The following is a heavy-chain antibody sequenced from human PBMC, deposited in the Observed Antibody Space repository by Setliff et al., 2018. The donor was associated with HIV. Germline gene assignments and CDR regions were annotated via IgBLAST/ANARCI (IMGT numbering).Heavy chain of an antibody. CDR3: ARLMPNWDYFDY. D-gene: IGHD2-2*01. CDR2: IFHTGST. J-gene: IGHJ4*02. CDR1: GASISSGNW. Sequence: SETLSLTCAVSGASISSGNWWSWVRQSPGKGLEWIGEIFHTGSTNYNPSLKSRVTISVDTSKNHSSLNVSSLTAADTALYFCARLMPNWDYFDYWGQGTQVTVSS. V-gene: IGHV4-4*02.